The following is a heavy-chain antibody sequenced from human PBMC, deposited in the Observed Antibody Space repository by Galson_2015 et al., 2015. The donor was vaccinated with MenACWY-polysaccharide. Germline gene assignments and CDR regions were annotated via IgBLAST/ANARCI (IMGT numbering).Heavy chain of an antibody. CDR1: GFTFSSYG. J-gene: IGHJ6*02. Sequence: SLRLSCAASGFTFSSYGMNWVRQAPGKGLEWVSHISSSSSSIYYADSVKGRFTISRDNAKNSLFLQMNSLRAEDTAVYYCARLHCSSTSCYPTDYYYYGMDVWGQGTTVTVSS. CDR3: ARLHCSSTSCYPTDYYYYGMDV. CDR2: ISSSSSSI. V-gene: IGHV3-48*01. D-gene: IGHD2-2*01.